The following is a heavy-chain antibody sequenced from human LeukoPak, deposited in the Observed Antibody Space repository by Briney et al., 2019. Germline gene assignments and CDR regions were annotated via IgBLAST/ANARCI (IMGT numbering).Heavy chain of an antibody. Sequence: PSETLSLTCTVSGGSISSSSYYWSWIRQPAGKGLEWLGRIHTSGSTSYNPSLKSRVTMSVDTSKNQFSLKLSSVTAADTAVYYCARGGSDNLKWFDPWGQGTLVTVSS. J-gene: IGHJ5*02. CDR2: IHTSGST. CDR1: GGSISSSSYY. D-gene: IGHD1-14*01. V-gene: IGHV4-61*02. CDR3: ARGGSDNLKWFDP.